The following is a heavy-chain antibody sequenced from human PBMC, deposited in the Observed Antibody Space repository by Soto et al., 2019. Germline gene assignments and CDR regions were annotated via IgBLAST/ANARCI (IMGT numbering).Heavy chain of an antibody. J-gene: IGHJ6*02. CDR2: ISGSGGST. Sequence: PGGSLRLSCAASGFTFSSYAMSWVRQAPGKGLEWVSAISGSGGSTYYADSVKGRFTISRDNAKNTLYLEMHSLTVDDTAVYYCARERTSKGGLDIWGQGTTVTVSS. CDR3: ARERTSKGGLDI. CDR1: GFTFSSYA. V-gene: IGHV3-23*01.